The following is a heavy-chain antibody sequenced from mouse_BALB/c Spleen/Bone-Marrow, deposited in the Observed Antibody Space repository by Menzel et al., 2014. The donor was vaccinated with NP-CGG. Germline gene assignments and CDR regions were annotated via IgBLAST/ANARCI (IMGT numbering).Heavy chain of an antibody. CDR3: ASTTLTRFYWNFDV. Sequence: EVKLMESGPGLVKPSQSLSLTCTVTGYSITSDYAWNWIRQFPGNKLEWMGYISYSGDTNFNPSLRSRISITRDTSKNQIFLQLNSVTTEDTATYYCASTTLTRFYWNFDVWGAGTTVTVSS. CDR2: ISYSGDT. D-gene: IGHD2-1*01. CDR1: GYSITSDYA. V-gene: IGHV3-2*02. J-gene: IGHJ1*01.